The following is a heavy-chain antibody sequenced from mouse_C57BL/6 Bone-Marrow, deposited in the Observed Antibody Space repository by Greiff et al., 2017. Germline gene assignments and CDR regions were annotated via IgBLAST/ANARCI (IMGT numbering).Heavy chain of an antibody. J-gene: IGHJ1*03. CDR2: IYPGSGST. Sequence: QVQLQQPGAELVKPGASVKMSCKASGYTFTSYWITWVKQRPGQGLEWIGDIYPGSGSTNYNEKFKSKATLTVDTSSSTAYMQLSSLTSEDSAVYYCARVEATVVVRWYFDVGGTGTTVTVSS. CDR1: GYTFTSYW. D-gene: IGHD1-1*01. V-gene: IGHV1-55*01. CDR3: ARVEATVVVRWYFDV.